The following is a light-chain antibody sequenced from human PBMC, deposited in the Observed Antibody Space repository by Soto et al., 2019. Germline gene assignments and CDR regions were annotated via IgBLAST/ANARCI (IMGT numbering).Light chain of an antibody. V-gene: IGKV3-20*01. CDR2: GAS. CDR1: QSVSSTL. CDR3: QQYDSSPYT. Sequence: IVLTQSPGTLSLSPGERATFSCRASQSVSSTLLAWYQQKPGQAPRLLIYGASSRATGIPDRFSGSGSGTDFTLTISRLEPEDFAVYYCQQYDSSPYTFGQGTKLEIK. J-gene: IGKJ2*01.